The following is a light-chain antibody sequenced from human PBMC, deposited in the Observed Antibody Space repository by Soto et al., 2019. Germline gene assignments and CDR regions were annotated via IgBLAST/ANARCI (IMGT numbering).Light chain of an antibody. V-gene: IGKV1-12*01. CDR2: HVS. J-gene: IGKJ2*01. Sequence: IQMTQSPSSVSASVGDRVTVTWRASQGVSSWLAWYQQKPGKAPKVLIYHVSSLESGVPSRFGGSGSGTDFTLTISSLQPEDFATYYCQQVNTFPYTLGQGTKVDIK. CDR1: QGVSSW. CDR3: QQVNTFPYT.